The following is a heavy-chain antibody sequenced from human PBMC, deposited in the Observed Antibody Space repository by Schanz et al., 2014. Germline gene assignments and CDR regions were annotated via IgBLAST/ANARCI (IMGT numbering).Heavy chain of an antibody. J-gene: IGHJ4*02. Sequence: EVQLVESGGGLVQPCRSLRLSCAASGFTFDDHAMHWVRQVPGKGLEWVSGISWNSGNIAYADSVKGRFTISRDNAKNSLYLQMNSLRPEDTALYYCAKVQTHTLYGGNSCFDYWGQGTLVTVSS. CDR2: ISWNSGNI. V-gene: IGHV3-9*01. CDR1: GFTFDDHA. CDR3: AKVQTHTLYGGNSCFDY. D-gene: IGHD2-21*02.